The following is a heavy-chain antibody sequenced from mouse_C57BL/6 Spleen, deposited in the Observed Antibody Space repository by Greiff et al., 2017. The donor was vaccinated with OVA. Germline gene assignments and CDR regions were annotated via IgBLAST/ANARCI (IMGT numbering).Heavy chain of an antibody. J-gene: IGHJ2*01. CDR3: ARGDDRYDGYYFDD. D-gene: IGHD2-3*01. CDR1: GYTFTDYN. Sequence: EVQLQQSGPELVKPGASVKIPCKASGYTFTDYNMDWVKQSHGKSLEWIGDINPNNGGTIYNQKFKGKATLTVDKSSSTAYMELRSLTSEDTAVYYCARGDDRYDGYYFDDWGQGTTLTVSS. V-gene: IGHV1-18*01. CDR2: INPNNGGT.